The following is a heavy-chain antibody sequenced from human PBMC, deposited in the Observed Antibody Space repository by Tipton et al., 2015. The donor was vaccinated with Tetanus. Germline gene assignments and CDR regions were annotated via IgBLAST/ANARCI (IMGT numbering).Heavy chain of an antibody. CDR2: VYYDGSA. CDR1: GDSISSSEYY. Sequence: GLVKPSETLSLTCTVSGDSISSSEYYWGWIRQPPGEGLEWIASVYYDGSAYTNPSLKSRIAISIDTSGSQFSLKVHSVTAADTAFYYCTRHVVEAVPRWFDPWGQGTPVTVSS. J-gene: IGHJ5*02. D-gene: IGHD2-2*01. CDR3: TRHVVEAVPRWFDP. V-gene: IGHV4-39*01.